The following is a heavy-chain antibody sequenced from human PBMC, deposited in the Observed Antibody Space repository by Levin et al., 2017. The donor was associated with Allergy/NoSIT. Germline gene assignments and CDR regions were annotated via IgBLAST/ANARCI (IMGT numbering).Heavy chain of an antibody. CDR1: GGSINSNNW. D-gene: IGHD6-19*01. CDR3: AREMLAGSYAGFDY. CDR2: IYHTGST. J-gene: IGHJ4*02. V-gene: IGHV4-4*02. Sequence: SETLSLTCAVSGGSINSNNWWSWVRQPPGKGLEWIGEIYHTGSTNYNPSLKSRVTISVDKSNNQFSLKVSSVTAADTAVYYCAREMLAGSYAGFDYWGQGTLVTVSS.